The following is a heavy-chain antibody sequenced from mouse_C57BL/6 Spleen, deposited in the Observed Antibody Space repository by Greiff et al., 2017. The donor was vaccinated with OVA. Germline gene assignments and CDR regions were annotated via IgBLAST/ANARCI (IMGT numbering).Heavy chain of an antibody. Sequence: EVKLVESGGGLVKPGGSLKLSCAASGFTFSDYGMPWVRQAPEKGLEWVAYISSGSSTIYYADTVKGRFTISRDNAKNTLFRQMTSLRSEDTAMYNCARRGTGGYFDYWGQGTTLTVSS. J-gene: IGHJ2*01. CDR2: ISSGSSTI. V-gene: IGHV5-17*01. CDR1: GFTFSDYG. D-gene: IGHD3-3*01. CDR3: ARRGTGGYFDY.